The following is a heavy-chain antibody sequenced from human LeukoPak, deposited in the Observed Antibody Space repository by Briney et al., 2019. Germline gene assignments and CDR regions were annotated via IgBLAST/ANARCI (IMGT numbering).Heavy chain of an antibody. CDR1: GFTFSSYE. D-gene: IGHD3-22*01. J-gene: IGHJ4*02. V-gene: IGHV3-48*03. Sequence: GGSLRLSCAASGFTFSSYEMNWVRQAPGKGLEWVSYISSSGSTIYYADSVKGRFTISRDNSKNTLYLQMNSLRAEDTAVYYCAKGVTMIVVVPYYWGQGTLVTVSS. CDR3: AKGVTMIVVVPYY. CDR2: ISSSGSTI.